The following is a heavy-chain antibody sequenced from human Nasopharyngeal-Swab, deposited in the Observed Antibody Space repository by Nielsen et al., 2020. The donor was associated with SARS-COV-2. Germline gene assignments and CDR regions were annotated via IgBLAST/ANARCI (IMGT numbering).Heavy chain of an antibody. D-gene: IGHD2-2*01. Sequence: LSLTCAASGFTFSDYYMSWIRQAPGKGLEWVSYISSSGSTIYYADSVKGRFTISRDNAKNSLYLQMNSLRAEDTAVYYCARKYCSSTSCYVYYYYYYGMDVWGQGTTVTVSS. CDR2: ISSSGSTI. V-gene: IGHV3-11*01. CDR1: GFTFSDYY. CDR3: ARKYCSSTSCYVYYYYYYGMDV. J-gene: IGHJ6*02.